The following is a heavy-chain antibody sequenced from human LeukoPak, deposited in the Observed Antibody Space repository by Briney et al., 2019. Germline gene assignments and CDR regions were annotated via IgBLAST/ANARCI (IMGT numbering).Heavy chain of an antibody. CDR3: ARAHVATGLAFDI. D-gene: IGHD3-10*01. Sequence: GGSLRLSCEASGFTFSGYDMHWVRQATGKGLEWVSGIGIPGDTYYPGSVKGRFTISRENAKNSFYLQMNSLRVEDTAVYYCARAHVATGLAFDIWGQGTLVTVSS. CDR1: GFTFSGYD. J-gene: IGHJ3*02. CDR2: IGIPGDT. V-gene: IGHV3-13*01.